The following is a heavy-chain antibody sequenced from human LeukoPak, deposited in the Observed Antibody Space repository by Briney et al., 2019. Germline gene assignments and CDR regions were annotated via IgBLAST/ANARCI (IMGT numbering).Heavy chain of an antibody. CDR2: IYPGDSDT. CDR3: ARHYSSSWYLGGYYYYGMDV. J-gene: IGHJ6*02. V-gene: IGHV5-51*01. Sequence: GESLKISCKGPGYSFTSYWVGWVRQMPGKGLEWMGIIYPGDSDTRYSPSFQGQVTISADKSISTAYLQWSSLKASDTAMYYCARHYSSSWYLGGYYYYGMDVWGQGTTVTVSS. CDR1: GYSFTSYW. D-gene: IGHD6-13*01.